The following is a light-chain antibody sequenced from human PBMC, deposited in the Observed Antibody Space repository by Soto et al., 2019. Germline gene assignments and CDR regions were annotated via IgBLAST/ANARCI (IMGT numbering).Light chain of an antibody. CDR3: QQYNNWPQT. Sequence: ERATLSCRASQSVSSNLAWYQQKPGQAPRLLIHGASTRATGIPARFSGSGSGTEFTLTISSLQSEDFTVYYCQQYNNWPQTFAQGTKV. V-gene: IGKV3-15*01. J-gene: IGKJ1*01. CDR1: QSVSSN. CDR2: GAS.